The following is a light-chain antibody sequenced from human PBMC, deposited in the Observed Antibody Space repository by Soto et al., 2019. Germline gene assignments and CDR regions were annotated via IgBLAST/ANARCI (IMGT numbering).Light chain of an antibody. V-gene: IGKV4-1*01. CDR3: QQYYSTPQT. Sequence: DIVMTQSPDSLAVSLGERATVNCKSSQSVLYSSNNKNYLAWYQQRPGQPPKLLIYWASTRESGVPDRFSGSGSGTDFTLTINSLQAEDVAVYYCQQYYSTPQTFGQGTKVDNK. CDR2: WAS. J-gene: IGKJ1*01. CDR1: QSVLYSSNNKNY.